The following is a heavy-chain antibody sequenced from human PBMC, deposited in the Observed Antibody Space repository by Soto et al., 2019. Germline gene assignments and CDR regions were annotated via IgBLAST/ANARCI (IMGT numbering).Heavy chain of an antibody. CDR3: ARDYDYYDSSGRLCP. J-gene: IGHJ5*02. CDR1: GFTFSSYA. CDR2: ISGSGGST. V-gene: IGHV3-23*01. Sequence: GGSLRLSCAASGFTFSSYAMSWVRQAPWKGLEWVSAISGSGGSTYYADSVKGRFTIYRDNSKNTLYLQMNSLRAADTAVYYCARDYDYYDSSGRLCPRGQGTLVTVS. D-gene: IGHD3-22*01.